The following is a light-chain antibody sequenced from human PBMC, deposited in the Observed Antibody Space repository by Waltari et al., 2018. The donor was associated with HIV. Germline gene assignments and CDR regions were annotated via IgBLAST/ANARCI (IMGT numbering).Light chain of an antibody. CDR1: QNVSTN. J-gene: IGKJ3*01. CDR2: GAS. CDR3: QQYNSWPLT. V-gene: IGKV3-15*01. Sequence: ETVITQSPGALSVSPGERVTLSCRASQNVSTNLAWYQQKPGQPPRLLIYGASARATDGLARFSGSGSGTEFNLSIAALRSEDLAVYFCQQYNSWPLTFGPGSKVNIK.